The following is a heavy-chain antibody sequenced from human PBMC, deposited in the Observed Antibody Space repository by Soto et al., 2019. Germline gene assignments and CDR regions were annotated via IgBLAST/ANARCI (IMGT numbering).Heavy chain of an antibody. D-gene: IGHD3-10*01. V-gene: IGHV3-30*18. CDR3: AKSAGSGSPSDY. Sequence: QVQLVESGGGVVPPGRSLRLSCAASGFTFSSYGMHWVRQAPGKALEWVAVISYDGSNKYYADSVKGRFTISRDNAKNTLYLQMNSLRAEDTAVYYCAKSAGSGSPSDYWGQGTLVTVSS. CDR1: GFTFSSYG. CDR2: ISYDGSNK. J-gene: IGHJ4*02.